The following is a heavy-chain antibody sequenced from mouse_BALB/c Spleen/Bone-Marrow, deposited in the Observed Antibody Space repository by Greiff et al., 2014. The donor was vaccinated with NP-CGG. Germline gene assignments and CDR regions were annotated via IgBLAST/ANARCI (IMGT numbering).Heavy chain of an antibody. Sequence: VQLQQSGPELVKPGASVRISRKAFGYTFTSYYIHWVKQRPGQGLEWIGWIYPGNVNTKYNEKFKGKATLTADKSSSTAYMQLSSLTSEDSAVYFCARDTMDYWGQGTSVTVSS. V-gene: IGHV1S56*01. CDR2: IYPGNVNT. CDR1: GYTFTSYY. CDR3: ARDTMDY. J-gene: IGHJ4*01.